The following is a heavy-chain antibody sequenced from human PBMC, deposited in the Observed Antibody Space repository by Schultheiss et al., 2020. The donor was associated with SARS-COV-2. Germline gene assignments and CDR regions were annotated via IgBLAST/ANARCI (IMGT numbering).Heavy chain of an antibody. V-gene: IGHV1-46*01. CDR3: AREAFSTMIVVVTKYYFDY. J-gene: IGHJ4*02. D-gene: IGHD3-22*01. Sequence: ASVKVSCKASGGTFSSYAISWVRQAPGQGLEWMGIINPSGGSTSYAQKFQGRVTMTRDTSTSTAYMELSSLRSEDTAVYYCAREAFSTMIVVVTKYYFDYWGQGTLVTVSS. CDR1: GGTFSSYA. CDR2: INPSGGST.